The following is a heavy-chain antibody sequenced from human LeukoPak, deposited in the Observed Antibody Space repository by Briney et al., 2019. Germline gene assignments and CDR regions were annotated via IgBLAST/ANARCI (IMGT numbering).Heavy chain of an antibody. J-gene: IGHJ6*03. V-gene: IGHV1-69*06. Sequence: ASVKVSCKASGGIFSSYAISWVRQAPGQGLEWMGGIIPIFGTANYAQKFQGRVTITADKSTSTAYMELSSLRSEDTAVYYCARAPLQSVYYYYMDVWGKGTTVTVSS. CDR1: GGIFSSYA. CDR2: IIPIFGTA. CDR3: ARAPLQSVYYYYMDV.